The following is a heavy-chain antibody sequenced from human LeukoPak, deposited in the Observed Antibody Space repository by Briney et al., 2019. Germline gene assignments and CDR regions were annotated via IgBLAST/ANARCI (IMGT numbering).Heavy chain of an antibody. J-gene: IGHJ6*02. D-gene: IGHD3-10*01. CDR1: GDSFSSNNW. Sequence: PSETLSLTCAVSGDSFSSNNWWTWVRQPPGKGPEWIGEIYHSGDTNYNPSLKSRVTTSVDKSKNQFSLQLSSVTAADTAVYFCARRTRWVGESITYYGVDVWGQGTTVTVSS. CDR2: IYHSGDT. V-gene: IGHV4-4*02. CDR3: ARRTRWVGESITYYGVDV.